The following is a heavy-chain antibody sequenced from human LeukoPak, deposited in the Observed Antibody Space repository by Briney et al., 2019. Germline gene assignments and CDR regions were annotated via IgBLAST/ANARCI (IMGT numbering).Heavy chain of an antibody. CDR3: ARDAHVDYYDSSDWDWFDP. Sequence: GGSLRLSCAASGFTFSSYSMNWVRQAPGKGLEWVSYISSSSSTIYYADSVKGRFTISRDNAKNSLYLQMNSLRAEDTAVYYCARDAHVDYYDSSDWDWFDPWGQGTLVTVSS. CDR2: ISSSSSTI. J-gene: IGHJ5*02. D-gene: IGHD3-22*01. CDR1: GFTFSSYS. V-gene: IGHV3-48*01.